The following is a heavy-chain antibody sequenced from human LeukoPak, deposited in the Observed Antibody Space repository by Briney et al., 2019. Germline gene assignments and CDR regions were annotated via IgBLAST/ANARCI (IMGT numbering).Heavy chain of an antibody. J-gene: IGHJ4*02. V-gene: IGHV1-24*01. CDR2: FDPEDGET. CDR1: GYTLTELS. CDR3: ATAARGGGYDFGSLY. Sequence: ASVKVSCKVSGYTLTELSMHWVRQAPGKGREWMGGFDPEDGETIYAQKFQGRVTMTEDTSTDTAYMELSSLRSEDTAVYYCATAARGGGYDFGSLYWGQGTLVTVSS. D-gene: IGHD5-12*01.